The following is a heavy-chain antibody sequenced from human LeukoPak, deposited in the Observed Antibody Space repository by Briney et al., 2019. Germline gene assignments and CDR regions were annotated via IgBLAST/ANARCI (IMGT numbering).Heavy chain of an antibody. CDR1: GFTFSSYE. Sequence: GGSLRLSCAASGFTFSSYEMNWVRQAPGKGLEWVSYISSSGSTIYYADSVKGRFTISRDNAKNSLYLQMNSLRAEDTAVYYCARVLRVDITSNDYWGQGTLVTVSS. CDR3: ARVLRVDITSNDY. D-gene: IGHD3-22*01. CDR2: ISSSGSTI. J-gene: IGHJ4*02. V-gene: IGHV3-48*03.